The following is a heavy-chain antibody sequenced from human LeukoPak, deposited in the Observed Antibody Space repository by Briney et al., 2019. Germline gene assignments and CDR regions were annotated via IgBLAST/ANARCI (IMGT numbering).Heavy chain of an antibody. V-gene: IGHV1-8*03. CDR2: LNVKSGNT. Sequence: ASVKVSCKASGYTFTSYDINWVRQATGQGLEWMGWLNVKSGNTGYAQKFQDRVTITRNTSISTAYMELSSIKSEDTAVYYCAKVGDDYGDYFHFWGQGTPVTVSS. J-gene: IGHJ4*02. CDR1: GYTFTSYD. CDR3: AKVGDDYGDYFHF. D-gene: IGHD4-17*01.